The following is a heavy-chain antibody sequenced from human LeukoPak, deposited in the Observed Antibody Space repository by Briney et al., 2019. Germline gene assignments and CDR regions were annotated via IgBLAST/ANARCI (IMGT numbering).Heavy chain of an antibody. D-gene: IGHD6-13*01. CDR2: ISYDGSNK. CDR3: ARDHAAAAGQYFDY. J-gene: IGHJ4*02. CDR1: GFTFSSYA. V-gene: IGHV3-30-3*01. Sequence: GGSLRLSCAASGFTFSSYAMHWVRQAPGKGLEWVAVISYDGSNKYYADSVKGRFTISRGNSKNTLYLQMNSLRAEDTAVYYRARDHAAAAGQYFDYWGQGTLVTVSS.